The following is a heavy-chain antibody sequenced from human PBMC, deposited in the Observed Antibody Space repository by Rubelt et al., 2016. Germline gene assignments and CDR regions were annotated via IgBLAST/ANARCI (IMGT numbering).Heavy chain of an antibody. J-gene: IGHJ6*03. CDR2: ISGSGGST. D-gene: IGHD6-13*01. CDR3: ARDSSAAVYYYYYYMDV. Sequence: GLEWVSAISGSGGSTYYADSVKGRFTISRDNAKNSLYLQMNSLRAEDTAVYYCARDSSAAVYYYYYYMDVWGKGTTVTVSS. V-gene: IGHV3-21*01.